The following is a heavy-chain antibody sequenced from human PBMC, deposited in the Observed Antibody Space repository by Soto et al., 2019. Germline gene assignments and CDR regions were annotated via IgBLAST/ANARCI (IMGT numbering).Heavy chain of an antibody. CDR2: INSDGSST. CDR3: ARDPVITIVGVVNNWFDP. Sequence: EVQLVESGGGLVQPGGSLRLSCAASGFTFSSYWMHWVRQAPGKGLVWVSRINSDGSSTSYADSVKGRFTISRDNAKNTLYLQMNSLRAEDTAVYYCARDPVITIVGVVNNWFDPWGQGTLVTVSS. J-gene: IGHJ5*02. CDR1: GFTFSSYW. D-gene: IGHD3-3*01. V-gene: IGHV3-74*01.